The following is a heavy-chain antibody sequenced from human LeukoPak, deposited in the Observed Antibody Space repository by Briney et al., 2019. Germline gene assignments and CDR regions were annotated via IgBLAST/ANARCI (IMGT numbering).Heavy chain of an antibody. CDR1: GFTFSSYS. Sequence: PGGSLRLSCAASGFTFSSYSMCWVRQAPGKGLEWVTAISYDGSNKYYTDSVKGRFTISRDNSKNTLYLQMNSLRAEDTAVYYCASLYSSSWGNYYYGMDVWGQGTTVTVSS. D-gene: IGHD6-13*01. CDR2: ISYDGSNK. V-gene: IGHV3-30-3*01. CDR3: ASLYSSSWGNYYYGMDV. J-gene: IGHJ6*02.